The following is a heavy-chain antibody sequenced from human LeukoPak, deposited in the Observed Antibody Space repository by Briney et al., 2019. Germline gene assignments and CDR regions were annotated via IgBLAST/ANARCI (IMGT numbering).Heavy chain of an antibody. V-gene: IGHV3-53*04. Sequence: GGSLRLSCAASGFTVSSNYMSWVRQAPGKGLEWVSVIYSGGSTYYADSVKGRFTISRHNSKNTLYPQMNSLRAEDTAVYYCARARDYGDYADDAFDIWGQGTMVTVSS. D-gene: IGHD4-17*01. J-gene: IGHJ3*02. CDR1: GFTVSSNY. CDR3: ARARDYGDYADDAFDI. CDR2: IYSGGST.